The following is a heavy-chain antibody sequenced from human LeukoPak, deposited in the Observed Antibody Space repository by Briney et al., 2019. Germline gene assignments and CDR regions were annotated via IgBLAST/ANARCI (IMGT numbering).Heavy chain of an antibody. J-gene: IGHJ5*02. CDR1: GYTFTSYY. D-gene: IGHD3-10*01. CDR3: ARGRPLLWFGESPETRNWFDP. CDR2: INPSGSST. Sequence: GASVKVSCKASGYTFTSYYMHWVRQAPGQGLEWMGIINPSGSSTSYAQKFQGRVTMTRDTSTSTVYMELSSLRSEDTAVYYCARGRPLLWFGESPETRNWFDPWGQGALVTVSS. V-gene: IGHV1-46*01.